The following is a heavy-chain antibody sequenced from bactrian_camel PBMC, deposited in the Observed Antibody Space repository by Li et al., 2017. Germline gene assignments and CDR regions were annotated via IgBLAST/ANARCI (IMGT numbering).Heavy chain of an antibody. CDR1: GFTFSSAV. J-gene: IGHJ4*01. CDR3: ATDHGDTYGCYSGSYCDDLRPDKYLH. D-gene: IGHD1*01. V-gene: IGHV3S10*01. CDR2: INSAGST. Sequence: VQLVESGGGLVQPGGSLRLSCAASGFTFSSAVMSWVRQAPGKGLVWVSGINSAGSTSYADSVKGRFTISRDSAKNTLYLQMDSLTPEDTAVYYCATDHGDTYGCYSGSYCDDLRPDKYLHWGQGTQVTVSS.